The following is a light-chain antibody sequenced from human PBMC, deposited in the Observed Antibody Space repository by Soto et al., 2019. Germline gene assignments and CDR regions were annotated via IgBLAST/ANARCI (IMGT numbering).Light chain of an antibody. Sequence: QSALTQPRSVSGSPGQSVTISCTGTGNDVGDYNYVSWYQQHPGRPPKLMIYDVARWPSGVPDRFSGSKSSNTASLTISGLEADDDADYFGCSYAAGYTDLFGTGTKLTVL. CDR3: CSYAAGYTDL. V-gene: IGLV2-11*01. CDR1: GNDVGDYNY. J-gene: IGLJ1*01. CDR2: DVA.